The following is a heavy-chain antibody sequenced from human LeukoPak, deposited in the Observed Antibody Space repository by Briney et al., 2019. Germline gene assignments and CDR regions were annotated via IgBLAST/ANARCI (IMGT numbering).Heavy chain of an antibody. D-gene: IGHD5-12*01. CDR2: ISSSSSYI. Sequence: PGGSLRLSCAASGFTFSSYSMNWVCQAPGKGLEWVSSISSSSSYIYYADSVKGRFTISRDNAKNSLYLQMNSLRAEDTAVYYCARSRGYPLRFDYWGQGTLVTVSS. CDR1: GFTFSSYS. J-gene: IGHJ4*02. CDR3: ARSRGYPLRFDY. V-gene: IGHV3-21*01.